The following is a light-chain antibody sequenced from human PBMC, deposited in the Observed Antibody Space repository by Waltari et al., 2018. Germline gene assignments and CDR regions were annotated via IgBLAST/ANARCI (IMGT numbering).Light chain of an antibody. J-gene: IGKJ1*01. CDR1: QSVGRT. CDR2: DAS. Sequence: PGDRATLSCRASQSVGRTLAWYQQRPGQAPRLLIYDASSRATGIPDRFSGSGSGTDFSLTITRLEPEDFAVYYCQKYGTRPATFGQGTKVEVK. V-gene: IGKV3-20*01. CDR3: QKYGTRPAT.